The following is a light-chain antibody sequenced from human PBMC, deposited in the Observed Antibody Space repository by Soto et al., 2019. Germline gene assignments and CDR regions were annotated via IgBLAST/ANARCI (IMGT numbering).Light chain of an antibody. J-gene: IGKJ4*01. V-gene: IGKV3-11*01. CDR2: DAS. Sequence: EIVLTQSPATLSLSPGNRATLSCRASQSVSGYLAWYQQKPGQAPRLLIYDASNRATGIPARFSGSGSETDFPPTLTRLEPEDFAVYYFQQRSNWPSTFGGGTKVEI. CDR1: QSVSGY. CDR3: QQRSNWPST.